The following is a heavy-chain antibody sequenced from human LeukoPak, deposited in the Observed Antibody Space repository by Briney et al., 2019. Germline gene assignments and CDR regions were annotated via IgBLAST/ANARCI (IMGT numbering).Heavy chain of an antibody. CDR2: IYHSGST. D-gene: IGHD3-10*01. CDR1: GYSISSGYY. V-gene: IGHV4-38-2*01. CDR3: ARVTLVRGVSNCFDP. J-gene: IGHJ5*02. Sequence: SETLSLTCAVSGYSISSGYYWGWIRQPPGKGLEWIGNIYHSGSTDYNPSLKSRLTISVDTSKNQFSLKLNSVTAADTAIYYCARVTLVRGVSNCFDPWGQGTLVTVS.